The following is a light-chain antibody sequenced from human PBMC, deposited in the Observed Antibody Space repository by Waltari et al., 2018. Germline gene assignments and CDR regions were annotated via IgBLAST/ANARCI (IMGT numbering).Light chain of an antibody. CDR2: FAS. Sequence: DIQMTQSPSSLSASVGDTVTITCRASQDIRNYVAWYQQKPGKPPKPLIYFASNLETGVPSRFSGSGSGTAFILTISRLQPEDFATYYCQQHTTYPVTFGQGTKVEIK. CDR1: QDIRNY. J-gene: IGKJ2*01. V-gene: IGKV1-17*01. CDR3: QQHTTYPVT.